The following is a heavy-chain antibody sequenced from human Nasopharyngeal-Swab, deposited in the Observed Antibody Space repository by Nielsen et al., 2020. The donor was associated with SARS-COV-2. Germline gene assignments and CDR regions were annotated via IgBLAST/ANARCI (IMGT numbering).Heavy chain of an antibody. CDR2: VYPGNSEV. D-gene: IGHD5-24*01. Sequence: GESLKISCMASGYSFVNHWIGWVRQKPGKGLEWMGMVYPGNSEVAYSPSFQGQVTISADKSINTAYLHWRSLRTSDTATYFCARRAARDGYNYEVDPWGQGTLVTVS. V-gene: IGHV5-51*01. J-gene: IGHJ5*02. CDR3: ARRAARDGYNYEVDP. CDR1: GYSFVNHW.